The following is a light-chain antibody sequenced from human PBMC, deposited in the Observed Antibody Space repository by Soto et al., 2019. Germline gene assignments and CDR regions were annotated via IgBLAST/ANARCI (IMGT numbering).Light chain of an antibody. V-gene: IGLV3-1*01. CDR2: QDS. CDR3: QAWDSSTVV. CDR1: KLGDKY. J-gene: IGLJ1*01. Sequence: SSELTQPPSVSVSPGQTASITCSGDKLGDKYVCWYQQKPGQAPVLVIYQDSKRPSWIPERLSGSNSGNTATLTISGTQAIDEADYYCQAWDSSTVVFGTGTKLTVL.